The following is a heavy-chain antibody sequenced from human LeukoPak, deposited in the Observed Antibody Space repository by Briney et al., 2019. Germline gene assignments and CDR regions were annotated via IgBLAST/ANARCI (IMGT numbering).Heavy chain of an antibody. CDR2: IIPILGIA. V-gene: IGHV1-69*04. J-gene: IGHJ1*01. CDR3: AGHDRQWLVLAEYFQH. D-gene: IGHD6-19*01. CDR1: GGTFSSYA. Sequence: ASVKVSCKASGGTFSSYAISWVRQAPGQGLEWMGRIIPILGIANYAQKFQGRVTITADKSTSTAYMELSSLRSEDTAVYYCAGHDRQWLVLAEYFQHWGQGTLVTVSS.